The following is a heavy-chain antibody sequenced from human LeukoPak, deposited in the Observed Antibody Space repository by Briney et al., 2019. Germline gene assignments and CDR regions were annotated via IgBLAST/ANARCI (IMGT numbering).Heavy chain of an antibody. CDR2: IIPFFGTA. V-gene: IGHV1-69*05. CDR1: GGTFSSYA. Sequence: VASVKVSCKASGGTFSSYAISWVRQAPGQGLEWMGRIIPFFGTANYAQKFQGRVTITTDESTSTAYMELSSLRSEDTAVYYCARDHRYSSGWYVGYWGQGTLVTVSS. D-gene: IGHD6-19*01. CDR3: ARDHRYSSGWYVGY. J-gene: IGHJ4*02.